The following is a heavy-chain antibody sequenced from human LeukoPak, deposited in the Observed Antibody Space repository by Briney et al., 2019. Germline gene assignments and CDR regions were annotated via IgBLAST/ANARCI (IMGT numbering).Heavy chain of an antibody. CDR2: IIPIFGTA. Sequence: GSSVKVSCKASGGSFSSYAMSWVRQAPGQGLEWMGGIIPIFGTANYAQKFQGRVTMTRDTSISTAYMELSRLRSDDTAVYYCARVLKRGRDGYNLGYWGQGTLVTVSS. CDR3: ARVLKRGRDGYNLGY. V-gene: IGHV1-69*05. D-gene: IGHD5-24*01. CDR1: GGSFSSYA. J-gene: IGHJ4*02.